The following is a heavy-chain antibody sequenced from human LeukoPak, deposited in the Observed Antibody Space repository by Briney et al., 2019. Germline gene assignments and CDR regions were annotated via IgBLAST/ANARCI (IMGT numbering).Heavy chain of an antibody. CDR1: GFTFSSYW. CDR2: IKQDGSEK. J-gene: IGHJ4*02. Sequence: GGSLRLSCAASGFTFSSYWMSWVRQAPGKGLEWVANIKQDGSEKYYVDSVKGRFTISRDNAKNSLYLQMNSLRAEDTAVYYCARARGYSYGDPPFCYWGQGTLVTVSS. V-gene: IGHV3-7*03. CDR3: ARARGYSYGDPPFCY. D-gene: IGHD5-18*01.